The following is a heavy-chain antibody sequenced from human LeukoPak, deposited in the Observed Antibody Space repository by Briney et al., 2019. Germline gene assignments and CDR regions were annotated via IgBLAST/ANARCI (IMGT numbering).Heavy chain of an antibody. V-gene: IGHV3-74*01. D-gene: IGHD3-9*01. CDR1: GFTFSSYW. CDR3: ARGDVLRYFGWLSQDFDY. J-gene: IGHJ4*02. CDR2: INSDGSST. Sequence: GGSLRLSCAASGFTFSSYWMHWVRQASGKGLVRVSRINSDGSSTSYADSVKGRFTISRDNAKNTLYLQMNSLRAEDTAVYYCARGDVLRYFGWLSQDFDYWGQGTLVTVSS.